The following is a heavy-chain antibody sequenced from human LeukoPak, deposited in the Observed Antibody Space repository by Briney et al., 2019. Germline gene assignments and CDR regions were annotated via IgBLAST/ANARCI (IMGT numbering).Heavy chain of an antibody. Sequence: SETLSLTCTVSGDSIGSYYWSWIRQPPGKGLEWIGSIYYSGSTNYNPSLKSRVTISVDTSKNQFSLRLSSVTAADTAVYYCARDPVGPATKGDAFDIWGQGTMVTVSS. D-gene: IGHD1-26*01. J-gene: IGHJ3*02. CDR3: ARDPVGPATKGDAFDI. V-gene: IGHV4-59*01. CDR2: IYYSGST. CDR1: GDSIGSYY.